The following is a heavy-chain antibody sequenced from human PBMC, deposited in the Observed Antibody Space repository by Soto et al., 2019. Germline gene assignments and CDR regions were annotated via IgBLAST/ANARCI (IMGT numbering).Heavy chain of an antibody. CDR2: ISSSSSYI. V-gene: IGHV3-21*01. D-gene: IGHD1-1*01. CDR1: GFTFSSYS. J-gene: IGHJ4*02. Sequence: ESGGGLVKPGGSLRLSCAASGFTFSSYSMNWVRQAPGKGLEWVSSISSSSSYIYYADSVKGRFTISRDNAKNSLYLQMNSLRAEDTAVYYCARDPGGTYYFDYWGQGTLVTVSS. CDR3: ARDPGGTYYFDY.